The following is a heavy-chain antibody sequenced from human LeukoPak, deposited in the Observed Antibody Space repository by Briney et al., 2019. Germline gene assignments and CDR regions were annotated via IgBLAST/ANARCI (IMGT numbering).Heavy chain of an antibody. Sequence: GGSLSLSCAASGFTFSSSRMHWVRQAPGKGLEWVALIWYDGINEYYADSVKGRFSISRDDSKNTLYLQMNSLRAEDTAVYYCVRDKGSSWGEKYYFDYWGQGTLVTVSS. CDR1: GFTFSSSR. V-gene: IGHV3-33*01. D-gene: IGHD6-13*01. CDR3: VRDKGSSWGEKYYFDY. CDR2: IWYDGINE. J-gene: IGHJ4*02.